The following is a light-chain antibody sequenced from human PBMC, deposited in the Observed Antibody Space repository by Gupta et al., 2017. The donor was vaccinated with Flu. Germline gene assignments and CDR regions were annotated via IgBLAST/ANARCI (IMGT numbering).Light chain of an antibody. J-gene: IGLJ1*01. Sequence: SSELTQPLSVSVALGQTATITCGANNIGVKNVHWYQQKPGQAPVLLIYRDSNRPSGIPGRFSGSNSGNTATLTISGAQAGDEADFYCQVGDSGTYVFGAGTKLTVL. CDR3: QVGDSGTYV. CDR1: NIGVKN. CDR2: RDS. V-gene: IGLV3-9*01.